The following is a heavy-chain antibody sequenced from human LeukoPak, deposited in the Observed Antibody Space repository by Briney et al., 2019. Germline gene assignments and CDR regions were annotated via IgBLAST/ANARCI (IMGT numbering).Heavy chain of an antibody. J-gene: IGHJ6*03. CDR3: AKSLPYFTMVRGGSSMDV. V-gene: IGHV3-30*02. Sequence: PGGSLRLSCAASGFTFSSYAMHWVRQAPGKGLEWVAFIRHDGSNKYYADSVKGRFTIPRDNSKNTLYLQMNSLRAEDTAVYYCAKSLPYFTMVRGGSSMDVWGKGTTVTISS. CDR1: GFTFSSYA. D-gene: IGHD3-10*01. CDR2: IRHDGSNK.